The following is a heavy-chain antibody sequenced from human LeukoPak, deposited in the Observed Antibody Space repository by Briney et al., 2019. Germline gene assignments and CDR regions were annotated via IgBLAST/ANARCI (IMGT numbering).Heavy chain of an antibody. CDR3: ARHGLGAPYYYGMDV. CDR1: GYSFTSYW. Sequence: LGESLKISCKGSGYSFTSYWIGWVRQMPGKGLEWMGIIYPGDSDTRYSPSSQGQVTISADKSISTAYLQWSSLKASDTAMYYCARHGLGAPYYYGMDVWGQGTTVTVSS. D-gene: IGHD4/OR15-4a*01. J-gene: IGHJ6*02. V-gene: IGHV5-51*01. CDR2: IYPGDSDT.